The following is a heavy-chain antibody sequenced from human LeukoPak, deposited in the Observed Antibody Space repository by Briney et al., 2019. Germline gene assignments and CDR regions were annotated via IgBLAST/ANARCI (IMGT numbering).Heavy chain of an antibody. V-gene: IGHV4-59*08. Sequence: SETLSLTCTVSGGSISSYYWSWIRQPPGKGLEWIGYIYYSGSTNYNPSLKSRVTISVDTSKNQFSLKLSSVTAADTAVYYCARHVWLQPFDYRGQGTLVTVSS. CDR3: ARHVWLQPFDY. J-gene: IGHJ4*02. CDR1: GGSISSYY. D-gene: IGHD3-9*01. CDR2: IYYSGST.